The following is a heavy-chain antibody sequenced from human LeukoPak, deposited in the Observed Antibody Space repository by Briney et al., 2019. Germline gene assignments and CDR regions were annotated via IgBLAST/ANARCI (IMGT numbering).Heavy chain of an antibody. CDR2: ISREGGIA. CDR3: ARHFATGSIDH. D-gene: IGHD3-9*01. CDR1: GFIFSTYD. V-gene: IGHV3-30-3*01. J-gene: IGHJ4*02. Sequence: GGSLRLSCAASGFIFSTYDMHWVRQAPGKGLEWVAVISREGGIAYHADSVKGRFTISRDNSKNTLYLQMNSLRADDTAVYYCARHFATGSIDHWGQGNLVTVSS.